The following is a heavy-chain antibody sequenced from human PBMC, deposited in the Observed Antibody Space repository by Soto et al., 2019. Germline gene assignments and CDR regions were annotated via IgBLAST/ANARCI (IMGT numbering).Heavy chain of an antibody. CDR2: MNPNSGNT. CDR1: GYTFTSYD. J-gene: IGHJ4*02. CDR3: ARGLVAARANDY. Sequence: ASVKVSCKASGYTFTSYDINWVRQATGQGLEWMGWMNPNSGNTGYAQKFQGRVTMTRNTSISTAYMELSSLRSEDTAVYYCARGLVAARANDYWGKETLVTVSS. D-gene: IGHD6-6*01. V-gene: IGHV1-8*01.